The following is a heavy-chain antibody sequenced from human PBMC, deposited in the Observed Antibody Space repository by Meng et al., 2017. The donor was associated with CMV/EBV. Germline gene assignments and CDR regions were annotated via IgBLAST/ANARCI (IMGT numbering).Heavy chain of an antibody. CDR3: AREGVAYYYYYGMDV. D-gene: IGHD5-12*01. CDR2: ISSSGSTI. V-gene: IGHV3-48*03. CDR1: GFTFSSYE. Sequence: GGPLRPSCAASGFTFSSYEMNWVRQAPGKGLEWVSYISSSGSTIYYADSVKGRFTISRDNAKNSLYLQMNSLSAEDTAVYYCAREGVAYYYYYGMDVWGQGTTVTVSS. J-gene: IGHJ6*02.